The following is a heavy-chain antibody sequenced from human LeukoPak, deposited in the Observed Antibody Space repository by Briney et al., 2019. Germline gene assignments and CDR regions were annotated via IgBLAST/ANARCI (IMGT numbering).Heavy chain of an antibody. V-gene: IGHV3-73*01. Sequence: AGGCLRLSCAASGFTFSSYGMQWVRQASGKGLEWVGRIRSKANNYATAYAATVKGRFTVSRDDSKNTAYLQMNILKTEDTAVYYSAQGGGGYNYAGFDIWGQGTMVTVSS. CDR2: IRSKANNYAT. J-gene: IGHJ3*02. CDR1: GFTFSSYG. CDR3: AQGGGGYNYAGFDI. D-gene: IGHD5-24*01.